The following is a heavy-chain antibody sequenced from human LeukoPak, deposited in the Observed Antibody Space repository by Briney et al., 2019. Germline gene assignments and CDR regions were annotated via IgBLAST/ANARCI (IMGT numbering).Heavy chain of an antibody. CDR1: GVSVTSYY. Sequence: PSETLSLTCSVSGVSVTSYYWNWVRQRPGKGLEWIGYISYNERMDYGPTLKSRVTMSLDTSKNQFSLKLSSVTAADTAVYYCARNPGIAACQAGFDFWGQGTLVTVSS. CDR3: ARNPGIAACQAGFDF. CDR2: ISYNERM. D-gene: IGHD6-6*01. J-gene: IGHJ4*02. V-gene: IGHV4-59*02.